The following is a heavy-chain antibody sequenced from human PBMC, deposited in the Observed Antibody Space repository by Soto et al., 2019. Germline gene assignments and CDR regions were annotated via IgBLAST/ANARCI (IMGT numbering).Heavy chain of an antibody. CDR1: GYTFTSYY. CDR2: ISAYNGNT. V-gene: IGHV1-18*01. Sequence: ASVKVSCKASGYTFTSYYISWVRQAPGQGLEWMGWISAYNGNTNYAQKFQGRVTMTTDASTSTAYMEVRSLRSDDTAVYYCARDTPPTDYWGQGTLVTVSS. CDR3: ARDTPPTDY. J-gene: IGHJ4*02.